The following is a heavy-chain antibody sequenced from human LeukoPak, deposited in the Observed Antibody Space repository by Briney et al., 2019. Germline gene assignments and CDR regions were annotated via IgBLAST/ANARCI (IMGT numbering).Heavy chain of an antibody. CDR2: IYYSGST. Sequence: SETLSLTCTVSGGSVSSGSYYWSWIRQPPGKGLEWIGYIYYSGSTNYNPSLKSRVTISVDTSKNQFSLKLSSVTAADTAVYYCAREAPYSSGWNFDYWGQGTLVTVSS. V-gene: IGHV4-61*01. CDR1: GGSVSSGSYY. J-gene: IGHJ4*02. CDR3: AREAPYSSGWNFDY. D-gene: IGHD6-19*01.